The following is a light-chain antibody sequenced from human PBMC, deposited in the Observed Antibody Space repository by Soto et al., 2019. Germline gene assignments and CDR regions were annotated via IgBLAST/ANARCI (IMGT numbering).Light chain of an antibody. CDR1: QSVSSNN. CDR3: QQYGASPRT. Sequence: EIVLTQSPGTLSLSPGERATLSCRASQSVSSNNLAWYQYKRGQAPRLLIYGASSRATGIPDRFSGSGSGTDFTLTITRLEPEDFAVYYCQQYGASPRTFGQGTKVESK. V-gene: IGKV3-20*01. CDR2: GAS. J-gene: IGKJ1*01.